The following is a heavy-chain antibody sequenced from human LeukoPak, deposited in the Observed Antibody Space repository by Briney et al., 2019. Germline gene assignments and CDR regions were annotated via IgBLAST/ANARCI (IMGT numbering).Heavy chain of an antibody. CDR1: GGSVSSGSYY. CDR3: ARGGGYSYGYAFDI. CDR2: IYYSGGT. D-gene: IGHD5-18*01. Sequence: SETLSLTCTVSGGSVSSGSYYWSWIRQPPGKGLEWIGYIYYSGGTNYNPSLKSRVTISIDTSKNQFSLKLSPVTAADTAVFYCARGGGYSYGYAFDIWGQGTMATVS. J-gene: IGHJ3*02. V-gene: IGHV4-61*01.